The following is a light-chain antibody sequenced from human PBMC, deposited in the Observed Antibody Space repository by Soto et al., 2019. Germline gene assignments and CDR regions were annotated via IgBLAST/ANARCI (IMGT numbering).Light chain of an antibody. J-gene: IGKJ1*01. Sequence: DIQMTQSPSTLSASVGDRVTITCRASQSISSWLAWYQQKPGKAPKLLIYKASSLESGVPSRFSGSGSGTEFTLTISSLQPYDFATYYCQQYNSYSTFGQGTNVESK. CDR3: QQYNSYST. V-gene: IGKV1-5*03. CDR2: KAS. CDR1: QSISSW.